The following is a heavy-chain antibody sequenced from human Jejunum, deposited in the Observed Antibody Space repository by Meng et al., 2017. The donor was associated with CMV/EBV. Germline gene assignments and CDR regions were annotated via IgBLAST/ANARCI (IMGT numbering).Heavy chain of an antibody. CDR3: ARLSAAGNYFYYYGLDG. V-gene: IGHV3-48*04. CDR2: MSRNSNSL. CDR1: FTTYS. D-gene: IGHD6-13*01. J-gene: IGHJ6*02. Sequence: FTTYSMNEVRHARGKGLAWNSYMSRNSNSLLYADSMRGRFTISRDNANNSLYLHMNSLRAEDTAVYYCARLSAAGNYFYYYGLDGWGPGTRVTVSS.